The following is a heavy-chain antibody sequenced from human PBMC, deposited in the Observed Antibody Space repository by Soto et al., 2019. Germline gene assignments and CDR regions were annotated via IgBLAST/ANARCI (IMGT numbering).Heavy chain of an antibody. Sequence: ASVKVSCKASGYTFTSYGISWVRQAPGQGLEWMGWISAYNGNTNYAQNLQGRVTMATDTSTSTAYMELRSLRSDDTAVYYCAGDEDAAMPHFFDYWGQGTPVTVSS. J-gene: IGHJ4*02. CDR1: GYTFTSYG. CDR2: ISAYNGNT. D-gene: IGHD5-18*01. CDR3: AGDEDAAMPHFFDY. V-gene: IGHV1-18*04.